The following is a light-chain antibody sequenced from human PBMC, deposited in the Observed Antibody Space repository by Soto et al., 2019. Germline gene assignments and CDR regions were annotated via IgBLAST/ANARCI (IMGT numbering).Light chain of an antibody. CDR1: QSVSDR. J-gene: IGKJ1*01. Sequence: EIVLSQSPCTLSVSPGERATLSCRASQSVSDRVVWYQQKSGQAPSLLIYAASTRAAGVPARFSGSGSGTEFTLTISSLQSEDFAVYFCQQYADWPKTFGQGTKVDI. V-gene: IGKV3-15*01. CDR2: AAS. CDR3: QQYADWPKT.